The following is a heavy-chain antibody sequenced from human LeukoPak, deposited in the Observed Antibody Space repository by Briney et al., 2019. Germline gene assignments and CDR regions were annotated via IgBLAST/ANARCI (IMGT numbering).Heavy chain of an antibody. D-gene: IGHD3-3*01. V-gene: IGHV3-30-3*01. Sequence: GGGLRLSCAASGFTFSSYAMHWVRQAPGRGVEGGALISYDGSNKYYANSVKGRFTISRDNSKNTLYLQRNSPRVEDTAVYYCARDGGFDYWGRETVDSVSS. CDR3: ARDGGFDY. CDR1: GFTFSSYA. J-gene: IGHJ4*02. CDR2: ISYDGSNK.